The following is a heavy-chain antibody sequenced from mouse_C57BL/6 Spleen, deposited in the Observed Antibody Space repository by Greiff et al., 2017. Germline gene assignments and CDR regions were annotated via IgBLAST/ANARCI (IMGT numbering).Heavy chain of an antibody. CDR2: INPSSGYT. CDR1: GYTFTSYT. J-gene: IGHJ2*01. CDR3: ARDYGRDYFDY. D-gene: IGHD1-1*01. V-gene: IGHV1-4*01. Sequence: QVQLKESGAELARPGASVKMSCKASGYTFTSYTMHWVKQRPGQGLEWIGYINPSSGYTKYNQKFKDKATLTADKSSSTAYMQLSSLTSEDSAVYYCARDYGRDYFDYWGQGTTLTVSS.